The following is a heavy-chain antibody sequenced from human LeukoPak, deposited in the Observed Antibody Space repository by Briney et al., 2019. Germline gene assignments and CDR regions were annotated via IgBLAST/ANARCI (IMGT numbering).Heavy chain of an antibody. D-gene: IGHD3-3*01. CDR3: ARGQRAHVEWSNYMDV. J-gene: IGHJ6*03. CDR1: GFTFSSYA. V-gene: IGHV3-64*01. CDR2: ISSNGGST. Sequence: GGSLRLSCAASGFTFSSYAMHWVRQAPGKGLEYVSAISSNGGSTYYANSVKGRFTISRDNSKNTLYLQMGSLRAEDMAVYYCARGQRAHVEWSNYMDVWGKGTTVIVSS.